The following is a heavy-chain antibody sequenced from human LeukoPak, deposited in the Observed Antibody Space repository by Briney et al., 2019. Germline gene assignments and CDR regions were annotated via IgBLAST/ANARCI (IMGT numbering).Heavy chain of an antibody. CDR3: AKDVRFDILTGWGLKGGVFDI. D-gene: IGHD3-9*01. V-gene: IGHV3-23*01. J-gene: IGHJ3*02. CDR2: ISGSGGST. CDR1: GFTFSSYA. Sequence: PGGSLRLSCAASGFTFSSYAMSWVRQAPGKGLEWVSAISGSGGSTYYADSVKGRFTISRDNSKNTLYLQMNSLRAEDTAVYYCAKDVRFDILTGWGLKGGVFDIWGQGTMVTVSS.